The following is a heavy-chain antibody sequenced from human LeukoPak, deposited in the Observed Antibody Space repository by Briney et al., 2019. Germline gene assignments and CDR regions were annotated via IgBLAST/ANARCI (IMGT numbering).Heavy chain of an antibody. CDR3: ARDPSNSGYDYLYYFDY. Sequence: ASLRVSCKASGYTFTVYYMHWVRQALGQRVGWMACIKPDNGGTNYAQKFQGRVTMTRDMSISTAYMELSRLRSDDTAVYYCARDPSNSGYDYLYYFDYWGQGTLVTVSS. CDR2: IKPDNGGT. J-gene: IGHJ4*02. D-gene: IGHD5-12*01. CDR1: GYTFTVYY. V-gene: IGHV1-2*02.